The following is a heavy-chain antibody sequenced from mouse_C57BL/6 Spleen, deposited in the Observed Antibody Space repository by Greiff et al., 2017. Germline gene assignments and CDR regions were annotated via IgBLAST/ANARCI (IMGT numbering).Heavy chain of an antibody. CDR1: GYSITSGYY. V-gene: IGHV3-6*01. Sequence: ESGPGLVKPSQSLSLTCSVTGYSITSGYYWNWIRQFPGNKLEWMGYISYDGSNNYNPSLKNRISITRDTSKNQFFLKLNSVTTEDTATYYCARDDSNLYAMDYWGQGTSVTVSS. CDR3: ARDDSNLYAMDY. CDR2: ISYDGSN. J-gene: IGHJ4*01. D-gene: IGHD2-5*01.